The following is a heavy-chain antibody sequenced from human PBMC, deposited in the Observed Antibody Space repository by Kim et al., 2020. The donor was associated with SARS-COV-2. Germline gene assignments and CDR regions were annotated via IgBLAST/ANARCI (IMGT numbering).Heavy chain of an antibody. CDR1: GGSIVGYY. CDR2: INHSGST. J-gene: IGHJ5*02. CDR3: AGVRRSVQGISRPTWFDP. V-gene: IGHV4-34*01. Sequence: SETLSLTCAVYGGSIVGYYWAWIRQPPGKGLEWIGEINHSGSTNYNPSLKSLFTISVDTCKNQVSLNVSSVTAADTAVYYCAGVRRSVQGISRPTWFDPWRQGTLVTVSS. D-gene: IGHD3-10*01.